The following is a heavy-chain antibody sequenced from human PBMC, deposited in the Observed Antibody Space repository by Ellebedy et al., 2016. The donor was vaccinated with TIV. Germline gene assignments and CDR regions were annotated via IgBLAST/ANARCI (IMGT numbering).Heavy chain of an antibody. D-gene: IGHD5-24*01. Sequence: AASVKVSCKASGYTFTSYAMHWVRQAPGQRLEWMGWINAGNGNTKYSQKFQGRVTITRDKSTSTAYMELSSLRSEDTAVYYCARDPPGMAKTYFDYWGQGTLVTVSS. CDR3: ARDPPGMAKTYFDY. CDR2: INAGNGNT. V-gene: IGHV1-3*01. CDR1: GYTFTSYA. J-gene: IGHJ4*02.